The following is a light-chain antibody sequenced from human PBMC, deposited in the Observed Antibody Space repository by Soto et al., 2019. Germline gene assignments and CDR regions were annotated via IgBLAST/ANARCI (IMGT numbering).Light chain of an antibody. J-gene: IGLJ3*02. CDR3: QSADSSCTYHWV. V-gene: IGLV3-25*02. Sequence: SYELTQPPSVSVSPGQTARITCSGDALPKQYAYWYQQKPGQAPVLVIYKDSERPSGIPERFSGSSSGTTVTLTISGVQAEDEADYYCQSADSSCTYHWVFGGGTKVTVL. CDR2: KDS. CDR1: ALPKQY.